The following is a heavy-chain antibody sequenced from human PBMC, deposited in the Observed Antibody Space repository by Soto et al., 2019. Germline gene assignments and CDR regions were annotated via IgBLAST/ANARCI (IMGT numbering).Heavy chain of an antibody. Sequence: GSLRLSCAASGFTFRIYAMSWVRQAPGKGLEWVSTISGNGGTSYADFVRGRFTISRDNSKNTLYLQMNSLRAEDTAVYYCAKDAPGSGWLSDYWGQGTRVTVSS. CDR3: AKDAPGSGWLSDY. D-gene: IGHD3-22*01. CDR1: GFTFRIYA. J-gene: IGHJ4*02. V-gene: IGHV3-23*01. CDR2: ISGNGGT.